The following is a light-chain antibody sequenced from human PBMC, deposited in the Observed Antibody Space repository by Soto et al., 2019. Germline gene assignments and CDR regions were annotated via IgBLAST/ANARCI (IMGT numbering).Light chain of an antibody. Sequence: EIVLTQSPGTLSLSPGERATLSCRASQSVSGSCLAWYQQKPGQAPRLLTYGASSRATGIPDRFSGSGSGTDFTLTSSRLEPEDVALYSCQQYGSSPFTFGPGTKVDIK. CDR2: GAS. CDR1: QSVSGSC. V-gene: IGKV3-20*01. CDR3: QQYGSSPFT. J-gene: IGKJ3*01.